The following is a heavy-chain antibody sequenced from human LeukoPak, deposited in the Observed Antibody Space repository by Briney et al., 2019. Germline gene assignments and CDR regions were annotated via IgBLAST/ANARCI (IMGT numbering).Heavy chain of an antibody. CDR2: INNNGVST. D-gene: IGHD2-2*01. V-gene: IGHV3-23*01. J-gene: IGHJ4*02. CDR3: AKDSFSTM. CDR1: GFTFSSDS. Sequence: GGSLRLSCAASGFTFSSDSMTWVRQAPGKGLERVSSINNNGVSTFYADSVKGRFTISRDNSKNTLYLHMNSLSAEDTAVYYCAKDSFSTMWGQGTLVTVSS.